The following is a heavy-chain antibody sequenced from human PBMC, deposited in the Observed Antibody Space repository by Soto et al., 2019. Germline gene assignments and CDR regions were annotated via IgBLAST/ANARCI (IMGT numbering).Heavy chain of an antibody. J-gene: IGHJ6*02. CDR2: TYYRSKWYN. CDR3: ARAETYATEGGMDV. Sequence: SQTLSLTCAISGDSVSRNSAAWNWIRQSPSRGLEWLGRTYYRSKWYNDYAVSVKSRITINPDTSKNQFSLQLNSVTPEDTAVYYCARAETYATEGGMDVWGQGTTVTVSS. D-gene: IGHD1-26*01. V-gene: IGHV6-1*01. CDR1: GDSVSRNSAA.